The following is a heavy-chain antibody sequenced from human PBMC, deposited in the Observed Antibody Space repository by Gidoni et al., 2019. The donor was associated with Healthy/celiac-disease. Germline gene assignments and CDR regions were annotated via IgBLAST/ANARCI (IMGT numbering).Heavy chain of an antibody. J-gene: IGHJ6*02. V-gene: IGHV3-30*18. D-gene: IGHD2-15*01. CDR2: ISYDGSNK. Sequence: QVQLVESGGGVVQPGRSLRLSCAASGFTFSSYGMHWVRQAPGKGLEWVAVISYDGSNKYYADSVKGRFTISRDNSKNTLYLQMNSLRAEDTAVYYCAKVRGGGNTYYYYYGMDVWGQGTTVTVSS. CDR1: GFTFSSYG. CDR3: AKVRGGGNTYYYYYGMDV.